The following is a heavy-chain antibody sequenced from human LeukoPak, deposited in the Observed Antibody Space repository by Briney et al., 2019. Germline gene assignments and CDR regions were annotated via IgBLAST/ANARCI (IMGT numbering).Heavy chain of an antibody. Sequence: GGSLRLSCAASGSTFSSYAMSWVRQAPGKGLEWVSAISGSGGSTYYADSVKGRFTISRDNSKNTLYLQMNSLRAEDTAVYYCAKGDIVVVPAASFDYWGQGTLVTVSS. CDR1: GSTFSSYA. D-gene: IGHD2-2*01. J-gene: IGHJ4*02. CDR3: AKGDIVVVPAASFDY. CDR2: ISGSGGST. V-gene: IGHV3-23*01.